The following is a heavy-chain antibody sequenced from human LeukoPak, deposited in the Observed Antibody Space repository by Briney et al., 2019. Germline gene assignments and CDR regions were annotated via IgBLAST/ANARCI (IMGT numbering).Heavy chain of an antibody. Sequence: SVKVSCKASGGTFSSYAISWVRQAPGQGLEWMGGIIPIFGTANYAQKFQGRVTITTDESTSTAYMELSSLRSEGAAVYYCAAGNCSSTSCYLATFDYWGQGTLVTVSS. CDR1: GGTFSSYA. CDR3: AAGNCSSTSCYLATFDY. CDR2: IIPIFGTA. D-gene: IGHD2-2*01. V-gene: IGHV1-69*05. J-gene: IGHJ4*02.